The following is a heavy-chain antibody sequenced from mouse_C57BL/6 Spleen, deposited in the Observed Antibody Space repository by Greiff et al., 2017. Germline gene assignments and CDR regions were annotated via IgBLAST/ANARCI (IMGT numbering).Heavy chain of an antibody. CDR3: ASGNYGGCAY. CDR2: IYPSDSET. Sequence: QVQLQQPGAELVRPGSSVKLSCKASGYTFTSYWMDWVKQRPGQGLEWIGNIYPSDSETHYNQKFKDKATLTVYKSSSTAYMQLSSLTSEDSAVXYCASGNYGGCAYWGQGTLVTVSA. J-gene: IGHJ3*01. V-gene: IGHV1-61*01. CDR1: GYTFTSYW. D-gene: IGHD2-1*01.